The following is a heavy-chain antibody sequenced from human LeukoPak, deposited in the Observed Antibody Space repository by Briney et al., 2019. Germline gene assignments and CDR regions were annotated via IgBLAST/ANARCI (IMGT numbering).Heavy chain of an antibody. CDR2: IHYSGST. J-gene: IGHJ4*02. CDR1: GGSISTYY. CDR3: ARRLGGTSTGFDY. D-gene: IGHD2-2*01. V-gene: IGHV4-59*08. Sequence: SETLSLTCTVSGGSISTYYWSWIRQPPGKGLEWIGSIHYSGSTTYNPSLKSRVTISVDTSKNQFSLKLSSVTAADTAVYYCARRLGGTSTGFDYWGQGTLVTVSS.